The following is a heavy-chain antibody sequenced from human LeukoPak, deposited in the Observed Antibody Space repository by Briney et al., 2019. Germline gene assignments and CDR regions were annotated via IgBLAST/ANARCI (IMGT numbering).Heavy chain of an antibody. Sequence: GGSLRLSCAASGFTFSSYAMHWVRQAPGKGLEWVAVISYDGSNKYYADSVKGRFTISRDNSKNTLYLQMNSLRAEDTAAYYCVAGADYYGSGGLNDYWGQGTLVTVSS. D-gene: IGHD3-10*01. CDR2: ISYDGSNK. CDR1: GFTFSSYA. CDR3: VAGADYYGSGGLNDY. V-gene: IGHV3-30*04. J-gene: IGHJ4*02.